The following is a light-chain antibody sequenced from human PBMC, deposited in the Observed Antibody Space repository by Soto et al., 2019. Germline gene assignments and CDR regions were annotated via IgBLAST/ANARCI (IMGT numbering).Light chain of an antibody. CDR2: GAS. CDR1: QSVSAKY. V-gene: IGKV3-20*01. Sequence: EIVLTQSPGTLSLSPGERATLSCRASQSVSAKYLAWYHQKPGQAPRLLIYGASSRATDIPDRFSGSGSETDFTLTINRLEHEDFAVYYCQQPWTFGQGTKGEIK. J-gene: IGKJ1*01. CDR3: QQPWT.